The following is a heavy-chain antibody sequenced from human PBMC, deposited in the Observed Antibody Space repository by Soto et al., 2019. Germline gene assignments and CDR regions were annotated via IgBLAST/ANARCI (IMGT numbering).Heavy chain of an antibody. CDR3: AKAYSGPFDI. CDR2: ISYDGSKK. CDR1: GFTFSSYE. D-gene: IGHD1-26*01. J-gene: IGHJ3*02. Sequence: RRLSCAASGFTFSSYEMNWVRQAPGKGLEWVAVISYDGSKKYYADSVKGQFTISRDNSKNTLYLQMNSLRAEDTAVYYCAKAYSGPFDIWGQGTMVTV. V-gene: IGHV3-30*18.